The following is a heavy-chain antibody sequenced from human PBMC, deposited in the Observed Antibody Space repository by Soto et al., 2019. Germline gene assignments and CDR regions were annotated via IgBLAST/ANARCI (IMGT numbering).Heavy chain of an antibody. CDR3: ARGIAAAGNDFDY. V-gene: IGHV4-59*01. D-gene: IGHD6-13*01. J-gene: IGHJ4*02. CDR2: IYYSGST. Sequence: SETLSLTCTVSGGSISSYYWSWIRQPPGKGLEWIGYIYYSGSTNYNPSLKSRVTISVDTSKNQFSLKLSSVTAADTAVYYCARGIAAAGNDFDYWGQGTLVTVSS. CDR1: GGSISSYY.